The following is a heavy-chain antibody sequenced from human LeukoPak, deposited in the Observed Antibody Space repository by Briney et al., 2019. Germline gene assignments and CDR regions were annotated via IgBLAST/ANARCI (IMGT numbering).Heavy chain of an antibody. CDR1: GYTFTSYG. V-gene: IGHV1-18*01. D-gene: IGHD6-13*01. Sequence: ASVKVSCKASGYTFTSYGISWVRQAPGQGLEWMGWISAYNGNTNYAQKLQGRVTMTTDTSTSTAYMELRSLRSDDTAVYYCASIAFDSSWSHWSDPWGQGTLVTVSS. CDR3: ASIAFDSSWSHWSDP. J-gene: IGHJ5*02. CDR2: ISAYNGNT.